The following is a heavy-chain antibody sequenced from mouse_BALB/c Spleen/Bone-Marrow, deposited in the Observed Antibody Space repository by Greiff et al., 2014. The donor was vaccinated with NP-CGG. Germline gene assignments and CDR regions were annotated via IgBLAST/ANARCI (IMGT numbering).Heavy chain of an antibody. CDR2: IRNKANGYTT. CDR3: AREGVYYGNPYWYFDV. CDR1: GFTLTDYY. Sequence: VQLKESGGGLVQPGGSLRLSCATSGFTLTDYYMSWVRQPPGKALEWLGFIRNKANGYTTEYSASVKGRFTISRDNSQSILYLQMNTLRAEDSATYYCAREGVYYGNPYWYFDVWGAGTTVTVSS. J-gene: IGHJ1*01. V-gene: IGHV7-3*02. D-gene: IGHD2-1*01.